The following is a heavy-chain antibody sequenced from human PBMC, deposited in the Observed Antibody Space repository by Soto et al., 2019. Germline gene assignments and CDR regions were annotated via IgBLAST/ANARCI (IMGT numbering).Heavy chain of an antibody. J-gene: IGHJ5*02. CDR2: IYYSGST. CDR1: GGSISSGDYY. CDR3: AREALITMVNWFYP. V-gene: IGHV4-30-4*01. Sequence: SETLSLTCTVSGGSISSGDYYWSWIRQPPGKGLEWIGYIYYSGSTYYNPSLKSRVTISVDTSKNQFSLKLSSVTAADTAVYYCAREALITMVNWFYPWGQGTLVTVS. D-gene: IGHD3-10*01.